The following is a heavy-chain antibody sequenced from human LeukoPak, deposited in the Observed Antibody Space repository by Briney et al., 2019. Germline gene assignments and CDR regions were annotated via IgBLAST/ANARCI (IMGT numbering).Heavy chain of an antibody. V-gene: IGHV3-23*01. CDR3: AKVRDWGGFDY. Sequence: GGSLRLSCAASGFTFSNYAMNWVRQAPGKGLEWVSGISESGGNTFYADSVKGRFTISRDNSKNTLFLQMNSLRAEDTAVYYCAKVRDWGGFDYWGQGTLVIVSS. CDR1: GFTFSNYA. D-gene: IGHD2-21*02. CDR2: ISESGGNT. J-gene: IGHJ4*02.